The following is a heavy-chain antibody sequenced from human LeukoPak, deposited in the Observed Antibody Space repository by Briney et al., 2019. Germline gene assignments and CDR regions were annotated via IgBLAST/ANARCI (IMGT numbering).Heavy chain of an antibody. D-gene: IGHD2-15*01. J-gene: IGHJ6*02. CDR1: GYTFTGYY. V-gene: IGHV1-2*04. CDR2: INPNSGGT. CDR3: ARAYCSGGSCYSPDYYYYGMDV. Sequence: GASVKVSCKASGYTFTGYYMHWVRQAPGQGLEWMGWINPNSGGTNYAQKFQGWVTMTRDTSISTAYMELSRLRSDDTAVYYCARAYCSGGSCYSPDYYYYGMDVWGQGTTVTVSS.